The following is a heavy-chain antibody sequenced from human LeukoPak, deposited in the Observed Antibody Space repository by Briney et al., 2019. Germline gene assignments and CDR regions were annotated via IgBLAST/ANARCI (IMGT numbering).Heavy chain of an antibody. CDR3: ARDEVLTVTTGNFDY. J-gene: IGHJ4*02. Sequence: GASVKVSFKASGYTFTSYGISRVRQAPGQGLEWMGWISAYNGNTNYAQKLQGRVTMTTDTSTSTAYMELRSLRSDDTAVYYCARDEVLTVTTGNFDYSGQGTLVTVSS. CDR1: GYTFTSYG. D-gene: IGHD4-17*01. V-gene: IGHV1-18*01. CDR2: ISAYNGNT.